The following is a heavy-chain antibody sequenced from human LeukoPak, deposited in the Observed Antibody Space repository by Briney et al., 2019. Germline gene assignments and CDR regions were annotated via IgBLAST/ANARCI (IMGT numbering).Heavy chain of an antibody. Sequence: ASVKVSCKASGYTFTSYGISWVRQAPGQGLEWRGWISAYNGNTNYAQKLQGRVTMTTDTSTSTAYMALRSLRSADPAVYYCARDTYYYDTSGYYPGYSSQGTPLTVS. CDR3: ARDTYYYDTSGYYPGY. CDR2: ISAYNGNT. CDR1: GYTFTSYG. V-gene: IGHV1-18*01. J-gene: IGHJ4*02. D-gene: IGHD3-22*01.